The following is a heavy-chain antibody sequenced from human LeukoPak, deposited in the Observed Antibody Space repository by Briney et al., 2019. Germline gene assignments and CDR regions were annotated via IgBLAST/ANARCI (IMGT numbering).Heavy chain of an antibody. D-gene: IGHD1-26*01. Sequence: GRSLRLSCAASGFTFSSYAMHWVRQAPGKGLEWVAVISYDGGNKYYADSVKGRFTISRDNSKNTLYLQMNSLRAEDTAVYYCARGPGGATNYWGQGTLVTVSS. CDR3: ARGPGGATNY. V-gene: IGHV3-30-3*01. CDR1: GFTFSSYA. J-gene: IGHJ4*02. CDR2: ISYDGGNK.